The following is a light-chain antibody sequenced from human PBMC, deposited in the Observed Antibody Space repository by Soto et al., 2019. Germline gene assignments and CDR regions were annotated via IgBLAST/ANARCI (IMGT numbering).Light chain of an antibody. CDR1: SSDVGAYGY. Sequence: QSALTQPASVSGSPGQSITISCTGTSSDVGAYGYVSWYQQHPGKAPQLMIYEVTNRPSGISYRFSGSKSGNTASLTISGLQAEDEADYYCSSYSSSSTLYVFGTGPKVTVL. CDR2: EVT. J-gene: IGLJ1*01. CDR3: SSYSSSSTLYV. V-gene: IGLV2-14*01.